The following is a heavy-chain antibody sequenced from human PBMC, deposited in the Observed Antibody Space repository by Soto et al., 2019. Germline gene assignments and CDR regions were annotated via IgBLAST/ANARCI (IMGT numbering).Heavy chain of an antibody. CDR3: AKVPYPLKILRNYYFDY. J-gene: IGHJ4*02. V-gene: IGHV3-23*01. CDR2: ISGSGGST. D-gene: IGHD4-4*01. Sequence: EVQLLESGGGLVQPGGSLRLSCAASGFTFSSYAMSWVRQAPGKGLEWVSAISGSGGSTYYADSVKGRFTISRDNSKNTLYLQMNSLRAEDTAVYYCAKVPYPLKILRNYYFDYWGQGTLVTVSS. CDR1: GFTFSSYA.